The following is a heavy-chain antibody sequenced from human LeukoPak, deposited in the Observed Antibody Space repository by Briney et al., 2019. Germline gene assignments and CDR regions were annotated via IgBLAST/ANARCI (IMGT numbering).Heavy chain of an antibody. V-gene: IGHV4-39*01. CDR1: GGSINNSSYY. J-gene: IGHJ4*02. CDR3: ARPYKNWGFVY. Sequence: TSETLSLTCTVSGGSINNSSYYWGWIRQPPGKGLEWIGSIYHSGSTYYSPSLKSRVTISVDTSKNQFSLKLNSVTAADTAVYYCARPYKNWGFVYWGQGTLVTVSS. CDR2: IYHSGST. D-gene: IGHD7-27*01.